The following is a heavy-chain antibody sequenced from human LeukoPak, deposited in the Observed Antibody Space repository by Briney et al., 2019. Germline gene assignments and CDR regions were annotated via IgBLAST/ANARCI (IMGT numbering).Heavy chain of an antibody. CDR2: IYYTGST. D-gene: IGHD5-12*01. Sequence: SETLSLTCSVSGGSISSSTYYWGWMRQPPGKGLEWIGTIYYTGSTFYNPSLKSRLTLSVDTSKNQFSLELSSVTAADTAVYHCARHGTRYSGYDWFDPWGQGTLVTVSP. CDR1: GGSISSSTYY. V-gene: IGHV4-39*01. J-gene: IGHJ5*02. CDR3: ARHGTRYSGYDWFDP.